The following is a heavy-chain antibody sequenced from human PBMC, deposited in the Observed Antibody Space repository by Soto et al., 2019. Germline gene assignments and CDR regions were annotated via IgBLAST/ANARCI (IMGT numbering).Heavy chain of an antibody. CDR2: INHSGST. Sequence: SETLSLTCAVYGGSFSGYYWSWIRQPPGKGLEWIGEINHSGSTNYNPSLKSRVTISVDTSKNQFSLKLSSVTAADTAVYYCARSPPRYCSGGSCYGGLEVWGQGTLVTVSS. CDR3: ARSPPRYCSGGSCYGGLEV. J-gene: IGHJ4*02. D-gene: IGHD2-15*01. V-gene: IGHV4-34*01. CDR1: GGSFSGYY.